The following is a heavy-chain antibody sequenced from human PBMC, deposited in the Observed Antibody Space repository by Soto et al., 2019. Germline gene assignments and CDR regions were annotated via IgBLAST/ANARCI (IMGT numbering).Heavy chain of an antibody. J-gene: IGHJ4*02. CDR3: VRGDNWNDEASDY. D-gene: IGHD1-1*01. Sequence: GGSLRLSCAASGFMFSNHGMHWVRQAPGKGLEWVAVIWSDGNNRYYADSVKGRFTISRDNSKNTVYLQMNSLRAEDTAVYYCVRGDNWNDEASDYWGQGTLVTVSA. V-gene: IGHV3-33*01. CDR1: GFMFSNHG. CDR2: IWSDGNNR.